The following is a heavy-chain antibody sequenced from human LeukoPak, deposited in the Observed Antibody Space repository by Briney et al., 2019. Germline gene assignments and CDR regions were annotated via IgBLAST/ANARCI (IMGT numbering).Heavy chain of an antibody. CDR2: ISGSSGST. D-gene: IGHD3-10*01. Sequence: PGGSLRLSCAASGFTFSSYAMSWVRQAPGKGLEWVSAISGSSGSTYYADSVKGRFTISRDNSKNTLYLQMNSLRAEDTAVYYCAKSKGRTMVRGVLDYWGQGTLVTVSS. CDR3: AKSKGRTMVRGVLDY. V-gene: IGHV3-23*01. CDR1: GFTFSSYA. J-gene: IGHJ4*02.